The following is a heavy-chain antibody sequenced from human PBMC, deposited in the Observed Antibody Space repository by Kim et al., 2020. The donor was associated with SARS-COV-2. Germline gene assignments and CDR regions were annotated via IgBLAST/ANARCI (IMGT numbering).Heavy chain of an antibody. Sequence: ASVKVSCKASGYTFTSYGISWGRQAPGQGLEWMGWLSAYNGNTNYAQKLQGRVTMTTDTSTSTAYMELRSLRSDDTAMYYCDWWDVWGSYRDYWGQGTLVTVSS. CDR3: DWWDVWGSYRDY. V-gene: IGHV1-18*01. CDR2: LSAYNGNT. CDR1: GYTFTSYG. D-gene: IGHD3-16*02. J-gene: IGHJ4*02.